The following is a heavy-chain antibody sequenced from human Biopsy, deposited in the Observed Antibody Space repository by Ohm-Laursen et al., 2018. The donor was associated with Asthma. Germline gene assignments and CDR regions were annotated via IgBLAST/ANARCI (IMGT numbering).Heavy chain of an antibody. CDR3: ARGPEWSGLDI. J-gene: IGHJ6*02. CDR2: SDHRGNT. CDR1: GGSLSSGPYY. D-gene: IGHD3-3*01. Sequence: SQTLSLTCTVSGGSLSSGPYYWTWIRQPPGKGLEWIGESDHRGNTNINPTLKGRVTISKDKSANEFSLKMRSVTAADTAIYYCARGPEWSGLDIWGQGTTVTVSS. V-gene: IGHV4-31*03.